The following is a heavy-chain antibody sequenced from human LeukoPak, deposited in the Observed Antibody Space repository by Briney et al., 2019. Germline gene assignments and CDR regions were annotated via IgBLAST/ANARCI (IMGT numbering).Heavy chain of an antibody. Sequence: PSETLSLTCTVSGGSISSYYWSWIRQPAGKGLEWMGRIYTSGSTNYNPSLKSRVTMSVDTSKNQFSLKLSSVTAADTAVYYCARDRLSSSGYYYGGDDAFDIWGQGTMVTVSS. CDR2: IYTSGST. J-gene: IGHJ3*02. CDR3: ARDRLSSSGYYYGGDDAFDI. CDR1: GGSISSYY. V-gene: IGHV4-4*07. D-gene: IGHD3-22*01.